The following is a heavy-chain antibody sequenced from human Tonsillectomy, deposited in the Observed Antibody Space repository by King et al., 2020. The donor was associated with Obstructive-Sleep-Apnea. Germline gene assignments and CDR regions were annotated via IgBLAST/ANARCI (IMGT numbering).Heavy chain of an antibody. Sequence: VQLVESGGGVVQPGRSLRLSCVASGFTFRDYGMRWVRQAPGKGLEWLAMIYYDGSNKDYADSVKGRYTISSENSKNTLYLQINSLRVEDKALYFCVGYYFDYWGQGTLVTVSS. CDR3: VGYYFDY. D-gene: IGHD6-25*01. CDR1: GFTFRDYG. J-gene: IGHJ4*02. CDR2: IYYDGSNK. V-gene: IGHV3-33*03.